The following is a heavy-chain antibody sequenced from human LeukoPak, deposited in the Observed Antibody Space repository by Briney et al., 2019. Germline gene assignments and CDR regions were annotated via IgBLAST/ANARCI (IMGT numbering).Heavy chain of an antibody. CDR1: GGSISSHY. Sequence: SETLSLTCTVSGGSISSHYWSWIRQPPGKGLEWIGYIYYSGSTNYNPSLKSRVTISVGTSKNQFSLKLSSVTAADTAVYYCARDRGYSYGSYYYYYMDVWGKGTTVTVSS. CDR3: ARDRGYSYGSYYYYYMDV. D-gene: IGHD5-18*01. V-gene: IGHV4-59*11. CDR2: IYYSGST. J-gene: IGHJ6*03.